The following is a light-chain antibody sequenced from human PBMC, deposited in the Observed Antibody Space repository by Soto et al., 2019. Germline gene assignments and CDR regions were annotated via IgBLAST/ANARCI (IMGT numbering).Light chain of an antibody. Sequence: QAVVTQPPSVSAAAGQRVTISCSGSSSNIGNNYVSWYQQLPGTAPKLLIYDNNKRPSGIPNRFSGSKSGTSATLGITGLQTGDEADYYCGTWDTSLGAGVFGGGTKLTVL. CDR2: DNN. V-gene: IGLV1-51*01. J-gene: IGLJ3*02. CDR3: GTWDTSLGAGV. CDR1: SSNIGNNY.